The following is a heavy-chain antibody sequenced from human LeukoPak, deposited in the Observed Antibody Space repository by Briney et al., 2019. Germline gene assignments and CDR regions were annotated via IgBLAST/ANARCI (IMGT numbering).Heavy chain of an antibody. CDR2: IYPGDSDT. J-gene: IGHJ4*02. Sequence: GEALKISCKGSGYRFTSYWIGWVRPMPGKGLEWMGIIYPGDSDTRYSPSFQGQVTISADKSISTAYLQWSSLKASDTAMYYCARQRLSASDYWGQGTLVTVSS. V-gene: IGHV5-51*01. D-gene: IGHD6-19*01. CDR1: GYRFTSYW. CDR3: ARQRLSASDY.